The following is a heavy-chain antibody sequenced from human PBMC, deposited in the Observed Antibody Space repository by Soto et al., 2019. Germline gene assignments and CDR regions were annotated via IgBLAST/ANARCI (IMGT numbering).Heavy chain of an antibody. J-gene: IGHJ6*02. V-gene: IGHV4-59*11. D-gene: IGHD1-26*01. CDR2: IYYRGNT. CDR1: GGSISSHY. Sequence: QVQLEESGPGLVKPSETLSLTCTVSGGSISSHYWSWVRQAPGKGLEWIGCIYYRGNTFYNPSLKSRGTISVDTSNNQFSLKLDSVTPADTAVYYCARDGRGASGIDVWGQGTAVTVSS. CDR3: ARDGRGASGIDV.